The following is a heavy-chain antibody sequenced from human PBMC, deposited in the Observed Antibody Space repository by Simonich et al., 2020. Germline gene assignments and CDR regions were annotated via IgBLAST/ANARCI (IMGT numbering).Heavy chain of an antibody. Sequence: QLQLQESGPGLVKPSETLSPTCTVSGGSISSSRYYWGWIRQPPGKGLEWIGSIYYSGGTYYNPSLKSRVTISVETSKNQFSLKLSSVTAADTAVYYCARHAGFAFDIWGQGTMVTVSS. V-gene: IGHV4-39*01. J-gene: IGHJ3*02. CDR2: IYYSGGT. D-gene: IGHD6-13*01. CDR1: GGSISSSRYY. CDR3: ARHAGFAFDI.